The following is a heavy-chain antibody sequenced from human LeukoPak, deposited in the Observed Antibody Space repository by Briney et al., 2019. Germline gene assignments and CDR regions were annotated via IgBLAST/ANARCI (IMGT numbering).Heavy chain of an antibody. D-gene: IGHD3-10*01. CDR2: IYTNGRT. CDR3: ARDEES. Sequence: SETLSLTCAVSGGSMSNYYCTWFRQPAGKGLEWIRRIYTNGRTRYNPSLKSRVTMSVDTSKNQVSMNLRSVTAADTAVYYCARDEESWGQGDLVTVSS. CDR1: GGSMSNYY. J-gene: IGHJ5*02. V-gene: IGHV4-4*07.